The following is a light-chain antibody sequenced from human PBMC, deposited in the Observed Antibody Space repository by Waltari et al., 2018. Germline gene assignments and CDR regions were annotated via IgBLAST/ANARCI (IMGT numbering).Light chain of an antibody. CDR2: DTS. CDR1: TGAVTSGHY. V-gene: IGLV7-46*01. CDR3: LLSYSGARVV. J-gene: IGLJ2*01. Sequence: QAVVTQETSLTVSPGGTVTLTCGSSTGAVTSGHYPYWFQQKPGQAPRTLIYDTSNKHSWTPARFSGSLLGGKAALTLSGAQPEDEAEYYCLLSYSGARVVFGGRTKLTVL.